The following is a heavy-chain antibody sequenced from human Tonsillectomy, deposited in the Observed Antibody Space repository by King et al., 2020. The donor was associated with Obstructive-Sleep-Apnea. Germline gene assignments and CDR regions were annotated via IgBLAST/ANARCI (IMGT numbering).Heavy chain of an antibody. Sequence: QLQESGPGLVKPSQTLSLTCTVSGGSISSGDYYWSWIRQPPGKGLEWIGYIYYSGSTYYNPSLKSRVTISVDTSKNQFSLKLSSVTAADTAVYYCARVRLVTQYYYDSSGYPGYFDYWGQGTLVTVSS. J-gene: IGHJ4*02. CDR1: GGSISSGDYY. V-gene: IGHV4-30-4*01. D-gene: IGHD3-22*01. CDR3: ARVRLVTQYYYDSSGYPGYFDY. CDR2: IYYSGST.